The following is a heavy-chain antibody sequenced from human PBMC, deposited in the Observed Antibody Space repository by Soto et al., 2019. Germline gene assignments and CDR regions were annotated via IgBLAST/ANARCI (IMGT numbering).Heavy chain of an antibody. Sequence: SVKVSCKASGGTFNTYTISWVRQAPGQGLEWMGGIIPIFGTASYAQNFQGRVTITADKSTNTAYMELTSLISEDTGVYYCARIKPPDRAGRPPYYYYYYGLDVWGQGTTVTVSS. CDR1: GGTFNTYT. D-gene: IGHD6-6*01. V-gene: IGHV1-69*06. J-gene: IGHJ6*02. CDR2: IIPIFGTA. CDR3: ARIKPPDRAGRPPYYYYYYGLDV.